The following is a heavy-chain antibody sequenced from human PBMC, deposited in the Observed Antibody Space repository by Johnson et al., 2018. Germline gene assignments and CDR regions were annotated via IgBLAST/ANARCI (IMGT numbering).Heavy chain of an antibody. CDR1: GLTFSSYG. V-gene: IGHV3-33*01. CDR2: IWYDGGNK. CDR3: ARDRGAGYYYGMDV. Sequence: VQLVESGVGVVQPGRSLKLSCAGSGLTFSSYGMHWVRQAPGKGLEWVAVIWYDGGNKYYADSVKGRFAISRDNSKNTLYRQMNSLRAEDTALYYCARDRGAGYYYGMDVWGQGTTVTVSS. J-gene: IGHJ6*02.